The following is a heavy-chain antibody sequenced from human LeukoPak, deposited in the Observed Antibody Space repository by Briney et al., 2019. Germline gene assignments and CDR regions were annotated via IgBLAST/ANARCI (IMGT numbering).Heavy chain of an antibody. CDR1: GFTFSSYG. CDR2: ISYDRSNK. J-gene: IGHJ4*02. Sequence: GGSLRLSCAASGFTFSSYGMHWVREAPGKGLEWVAVISYDRSNKYYADSVKGRFTISRHNSKNTLYLQMNSLRAEDTAVYYCAKDHPLLWFGELLPRFEDWGQGTLVTVSS. D-gene: IGHD3-10*01. CDR3: AKDHPLLWFGELLPRFED. V-gene: IGHV3-30*18.